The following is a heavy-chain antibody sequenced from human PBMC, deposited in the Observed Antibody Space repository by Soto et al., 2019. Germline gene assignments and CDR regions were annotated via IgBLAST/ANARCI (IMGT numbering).Heavy chain of an antibody. D-gene: IGHD3-9*01. CDR1: GFLFSDYG. CDR3: ARDILTEYGKNFDS. Sequence: GGSLRLSCSASGFLFSDYGMHWVRQAPGKGLEWVAVIWYDGSEKYFADSVKGRFTISRDNSKNTMYLQMNSLRVEDTAVYYCARDILTEYGKNFDSWGQGTLVTVSS. CDR2: IWYDGSEK. J-gene: IGHJ4*02. V-gene: IGHV3-33*01.